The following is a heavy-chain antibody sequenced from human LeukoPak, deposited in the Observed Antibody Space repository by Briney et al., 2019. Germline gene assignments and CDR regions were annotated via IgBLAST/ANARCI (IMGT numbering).Heavy chain of an antibody. V-gene: IGHV3-30-3*01. CDR1: GFTFSSYA. CDR2: ISYDGSNK. D-gene: IGHD3-10*01. CDR3: ARGSPLDARSVLLWFGELLVYFDY. Sequence: PGGSLRLSCAASGFTFSSYAMHWVRQAPGKGLEWVAVISYDGSNKYYADSVKGRFTISRDNSKNTLYLQMNSLRAEDTAVYYCARGSPLDARSVLLWFGELLVYFDYWGQGTLVTVSS. J-gene: IGHJ4*02.